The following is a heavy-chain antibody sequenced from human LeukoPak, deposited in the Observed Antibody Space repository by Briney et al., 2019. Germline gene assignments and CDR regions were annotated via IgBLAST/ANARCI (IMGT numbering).Heavy chain of an antibody. D-gene: IGHD2-15*01. CDR3: ARGSVVVVVAATLFNY. V-gene: IGHV3-21*01. CDR2: ISSSSSYI. J-gene: IGHJ4*02. Sequence: GGSLRLSCAASGFTFSSYSMNWVRQAPGKGLEWVSSISSSSSYIYYADSVKGRFTISRDNAKNSLYLQMNSLRAEDTAVYYCARGSVVVVVAATLFNYWGQGTLVTVSS. CDR1: GFTFSSYS.